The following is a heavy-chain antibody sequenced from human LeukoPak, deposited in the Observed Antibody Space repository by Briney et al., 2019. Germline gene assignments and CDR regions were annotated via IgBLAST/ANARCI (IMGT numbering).Heavy chain of an antibody. Sequence: SETLSLTCTVSGGSISSYYWSWIRQPPGKGLEWIGYIYYSGSTNYNPSLKSRVTISVDTSKNQFSLKLSSVTAADTAVYYCASLYYYGSGSYSWYFQHWGQGTLVTASS. V-gene: IGHV4-59*08. CDR3: ASLYYYGSGSYSWYFQH. J-gene: IGHJ1*01. CDR2: IYYSGST. CDR1: GGSISSYY. D-gene: IGHD3-10*01.